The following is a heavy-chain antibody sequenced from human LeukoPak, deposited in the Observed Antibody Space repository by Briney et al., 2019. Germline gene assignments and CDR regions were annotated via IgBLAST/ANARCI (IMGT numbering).Heavy chain of an antibody. V-gene: IGHV3-23*01. J-gene: IGHJ4*02. CDR2: ISGSGDSK. CDR3: AKGTGDRDGPVDY. CDR1: GFTFSNYA. Sequence: GGSLRLSCAASGFTFSNYAMSWVRQAPGKGLEWVSAISGSGDSKYYADSVKGRFTISRDNLKNTLYLQMNSLRAEDTAVYYCAKGTGDRDGPVDYWGQGILVTVSS. D-gene: IGHD7-27*01.